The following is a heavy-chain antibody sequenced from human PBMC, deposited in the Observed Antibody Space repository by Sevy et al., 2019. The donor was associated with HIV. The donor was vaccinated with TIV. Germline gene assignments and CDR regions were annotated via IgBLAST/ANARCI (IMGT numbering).Heavy chain of an antibody. Sequence: SETLSLTCTVSGGSISSYYWSWIRQPPGKGLEWIGNINYSGSTNYNPSLRSRVTISVDTSKNQFSLKLSPVTAADTAVYYCARDRGYSGYDYDYWGQGTLVTVSS. CDR3: ARDRGYSGYDYDY. CDR1: GGSISSYY. J-gene: IGHJ4*02. V-gene: IGHV4-59*01. D-gene: IGHD5-12*01. CDR2: INYSGST.